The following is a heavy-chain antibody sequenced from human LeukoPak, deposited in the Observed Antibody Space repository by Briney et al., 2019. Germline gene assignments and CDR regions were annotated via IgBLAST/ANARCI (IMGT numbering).Heavy chain of an antibody. V-gene: IGHV3-21*01. J-gene: IGHJ5*02. CDR2: ISSSSSYI. CDR1: GFTFSSYS. D-gene: IGHD3-9*01. Sequence: GGSLRLSCAASGFTFSSYSMSWVRQAPGKGLEWVSSISSSSSYIYYADSVKGRFTISRDNAKNSLYLQMNSLRAEDTAVYYCARDGAYDILTGYYMKYNWFDPWGQGTLVTVSS. CDR3: ARDGAYDILTGYYMKYNWFDP.